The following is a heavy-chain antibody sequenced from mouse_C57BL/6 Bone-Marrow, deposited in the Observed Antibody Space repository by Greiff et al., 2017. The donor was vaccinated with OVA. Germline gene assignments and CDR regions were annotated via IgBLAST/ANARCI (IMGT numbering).Heavy chain of an antibody. CDR2: IDPSDSYT. J-gene: IGHJ2*01. CDR1: GYTFTSYW. V-gene: IGHV1-69*01. Sequence: QVQLQQPGAELVMPGASVKLSCKASGYTFTSYWMHWVKQRPGQGLEWIGEIDPSDSYTNYNQKFKGKSTLTVDKSSSTAYMQLSSLTSEDSAVYYWALYDYDGSPADDWGQGTTLTVSS. CDR3: ALYDYDGSPADD. D-gene: IGHD2-4*01.